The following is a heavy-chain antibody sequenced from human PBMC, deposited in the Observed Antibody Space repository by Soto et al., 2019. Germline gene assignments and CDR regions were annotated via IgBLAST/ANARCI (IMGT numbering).Heavy chain of an antibody. CDR1: GFTFSSYG. J-gene: IGHJ4*02. D-gene: IGHD3-10*01. Sequence: QVQLVESGGGVVQPGRSLRLSCAASGFTFSSYGMHWVRQAPGKGLEWVAVISYDGSNKYYADSVKGRFTISRDNSKNTLYLQMNSLRAEDTAVYYCAKDPGGQRVIRGGYWCQGTLVTVSS. V-gene: IGHV3-30*18. CDR2: ISYDGSNK. CDR3: AKDPGGQRVIRGGY.